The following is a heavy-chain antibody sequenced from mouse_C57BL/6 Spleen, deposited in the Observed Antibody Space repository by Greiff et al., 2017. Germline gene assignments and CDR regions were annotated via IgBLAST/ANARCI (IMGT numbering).Heavy chain of an antibody. CDR1: GYEFTSYW. J-gene: IGHJ2*01. CDR2: IDPSDSET. CDR3: AREGLRLGYYIDY. D-gene: IGHD2-4*01. V-gene: IGHV1-52*01. Sequence: VQLQQSGPELVKPGASVKISCTASGYEFTSYWMHWVKQRPIQGLEWIGNIDPSDSETHYNQKFKDKATLTVDKSSSTAYMQRGSLTSENSAVYYCAREGLRLGYYIDYWGQGTTLTVSS.